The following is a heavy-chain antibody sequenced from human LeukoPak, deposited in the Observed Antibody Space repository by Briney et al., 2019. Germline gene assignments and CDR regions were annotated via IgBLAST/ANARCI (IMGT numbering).Heavy chain of an antibody. V-gene: IGHV4-61*02. CDR3: ARSTKIVSGWASYYYYYMDV. D-gene: IGHD1-14*01. CDR1: GGSISSGSYY. J-gene: IGHJ6*03. CDR2: IYTSGST. Sequence: SETLSLTCAVSGGSISSGSYYWSWIRQPAGKGLEWIGRIYTSGSTNYNPSLKSRVTISVDTSKNQFSLKLSSVTAADTAVYYCARSTKIVSGWASYYYYYMDVWGKGTTVTVSS.